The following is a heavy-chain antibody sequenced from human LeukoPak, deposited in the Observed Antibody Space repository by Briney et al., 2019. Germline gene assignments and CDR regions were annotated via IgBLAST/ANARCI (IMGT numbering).Heavy chain of an antibody. CDR1: GFIFSSYA. D-gene: IGHD4-23*01. CDR2: ISYDGSNK. Sequence: PGRSLRLSCAASGFIFSSYALHWVRQAPGKGLEWVAVISYDGSNKYYADSVKGRFTISRDNSKNTLYLQMNSLRVEDTAVYYCAKSVGNSGNYWGQGTLVTVSS. CDR3: AKSVGNSGNY. J-gene: IGHJ4*02. V-gene: IGHV3-30*18.